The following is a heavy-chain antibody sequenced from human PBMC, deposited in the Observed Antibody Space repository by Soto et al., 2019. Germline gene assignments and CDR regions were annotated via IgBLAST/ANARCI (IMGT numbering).Heavy chain of an antibody. Sequence: EVQLVESGGGLVQPGGSLRLSCAASGFTFSSYSMNWVRQAPGKGLEWVSYISSSSSTIYYADSVKGRFTISRDNAKNSLYLQMNSLRAEDTAVYYCARDNYCSGGSCYPTYFDYWGQGTLVTVS. V-gene: IGHV3-48*01. CDR3: ARDNYCSGGSCYPTYFDY. CDR1: GFTFSSYS. J-gene: IGHJ4*02. CDR2: ISSSSSTI. D-gene: IGHD2-15*01.